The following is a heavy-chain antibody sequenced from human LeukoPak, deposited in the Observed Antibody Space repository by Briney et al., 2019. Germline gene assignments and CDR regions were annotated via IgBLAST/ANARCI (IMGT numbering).Heavy chain of an antibody. D-gene: IGHD3-22*01. CDR2: IKPDGSEQ. J-gene: IGHJ4*02. Sequence: GGSLRLSCTASGFTFSIYWMSWVRQAPGKGLDWVANIKPDGSEQYYVDSVRGRFTVSRDNAKNTLYLQMNSLRAEDTAVYYCAMGPYYYDSSGYYYWGQGTLVTVSS. CDR1: GFTFSIYW. CDR3: AMGPYYYDSSGYYY. V-gene: IGHV3-7*04.